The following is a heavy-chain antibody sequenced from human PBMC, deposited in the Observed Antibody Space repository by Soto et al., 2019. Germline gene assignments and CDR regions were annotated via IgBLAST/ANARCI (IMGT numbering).Heavy chain of an antibody. J-gene: IGHJ4*02. CDR1: GFTFSSYS. V-gene: IGHV3-64*01. CDR2: ISSNGGST. Sequence: EVQLVESGGGLVQPGGSLRLSCAASGFTFSSYSMHWVRQAPGKGLEYVSVISSNGGSTYYANSVKGRFTVSRDNSKTRLYLQMGGLRVEDVDVYYCARGSHGSHFEYWAQGPRATVS. D-gene: IGHD5-12*01. CDR3: ARGSHGSHFEY.